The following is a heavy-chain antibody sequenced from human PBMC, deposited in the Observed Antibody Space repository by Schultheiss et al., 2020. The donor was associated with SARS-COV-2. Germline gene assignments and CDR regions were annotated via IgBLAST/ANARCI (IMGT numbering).Heavy chain of an antibody. CDR3: ARETGSPYYGTDV. CDR2: INHSGST. D-gene: IGHD1-1*01. Sequence: SETLSLTCTVYGGSISSYYWSWIRQPPGKGLEWIGEINHSGSTNYNPSLKSRVTISVDKSKNQFSLNLSSVTSADTAFYYCARETGSPYYGTDVWGQGTTVTVSS. CDR1: GGSISSYY. J-gene: IGHJ6*02. V-gene: IGHV4-34*01.